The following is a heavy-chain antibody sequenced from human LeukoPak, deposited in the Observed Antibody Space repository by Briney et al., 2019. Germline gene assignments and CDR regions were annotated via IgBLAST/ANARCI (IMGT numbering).Heavy chain of an antibody. CDR1: GGSFSGYY. V-gene: IGHV4-34*01. CDR3: ASSSSSYYGIAY. D-gene: IGHD6-13*01. CDR2: INHSGST. J-gene: IGHJ4*02. Sequence: PSETLSLTCAVYGGSFSGYYWSWIRQPPGKGLEWIGEINHSGSTNYNPSLKSRVTISVDTSKNQSSLKLSSVTAADTAVYYCASSSSSYYGIAYWGQGTLVTVSS.